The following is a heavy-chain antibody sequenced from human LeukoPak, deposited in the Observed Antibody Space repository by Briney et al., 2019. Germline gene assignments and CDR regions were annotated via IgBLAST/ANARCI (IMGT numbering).Heavy chain of an antibody. CDR1: VTPLPPMV. V-gene: IGHV1-18*01. CDR3: ARDSFNWYGDYYFDY. Sequence: ASVKAPARLLVTPLPPMVSAGCDRPLDKGLSGWDAQKLQGRVTMTTDTSTSTAYMELRSLRSDDTAVYYCARDSFNWYGDYYFDYWGQGTLVTVSS. J-gene: IGHJ4*02. D-gene: IGHD1-1*01.